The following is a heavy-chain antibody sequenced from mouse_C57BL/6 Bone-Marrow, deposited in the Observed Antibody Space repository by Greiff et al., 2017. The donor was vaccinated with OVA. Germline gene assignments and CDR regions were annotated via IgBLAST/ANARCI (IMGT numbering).Heavy chain of an antibody. D-gene: IGHD1-1*01. Sequence: EVKVEESEGGLVQPGSSMKLSCTASGFTFSDYYMAWVRQVPEKGLEWVANINYDGSSTYYLDSLKSRFIISRDNAKNILYLQMSSLKSEDTATYYCARERRVFITTVVDWYFDVWGTGTTVTVSS. CDR2: INYDGSST. CDR3: ARERRVFITTVVDWYFDV. V-gene: IGHV5-16*01. CDR1: GFTFSDYY. J-gene: IGHJ1*03.